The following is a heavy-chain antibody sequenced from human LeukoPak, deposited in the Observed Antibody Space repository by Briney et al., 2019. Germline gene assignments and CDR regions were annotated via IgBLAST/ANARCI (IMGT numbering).Heavy chain of an antibody. CDR1: GYSFTSYW. Sequence: GESLQISCKGSGYSFTSYWIGWVRQMPGKGLEWMGIIYPGDSDTRYSPSFQGQVTISADKSISTAYLQWSSLKASDTAMYYCATTVGIGWYPTGGYYYYYGMDVWGQGTTVTVSS. J-gene: IGHJ6*02. V-gene: IGHV5-51*01. CDR3: ATTVGIGWYPTGGYYYYYGMDV. CDR2: IYPGDSDT. D-gene: IGHD6-13*01.